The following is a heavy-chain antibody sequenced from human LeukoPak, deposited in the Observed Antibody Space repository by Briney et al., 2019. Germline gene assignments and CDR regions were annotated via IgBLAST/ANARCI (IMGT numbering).Heavy chain of an antibody. CDR1: GGSISSYY. D-gene: IGHD5-18*01. CDR2: INHSGST. CDR3: ARGRGYSYGYRYYYYYMDV. J-gene: IGHJ6*03. V-gene: IGHV4-34*01. Sequence: SETLSLTCTVSGGSISSYYWSWIRQPPGKGLEWIGEINHSGSTNYNPSLKSRVTISVDTSKNQFSLKLSSVTAADTAVYYCARGRGYSYGYRYYYYYMDVWGKGTTVTVSS.